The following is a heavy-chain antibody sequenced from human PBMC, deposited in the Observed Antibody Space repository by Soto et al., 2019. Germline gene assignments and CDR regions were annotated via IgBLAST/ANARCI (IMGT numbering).Heavy chain of an antibody. J-gene: IGHJ5*02. CDR2: ISGSGGST. CDR1: GFTFSSYA. Sequence: GGSLRLSCAASGFTFSSYAMSWVRQAPWKGLEWVSAISGSGGSTYYADSVKGRFTISRDNSKNTLYLQMNSLRAEDTAVYYCAKHVPKVVLLWFGESPNWFDPWGQGTLVTVSS. D-gene: IGHD3-10*01. CDR3: AKHVPKVVLLWFGESPNWFDP. V-gene: IGHV3-23*01.